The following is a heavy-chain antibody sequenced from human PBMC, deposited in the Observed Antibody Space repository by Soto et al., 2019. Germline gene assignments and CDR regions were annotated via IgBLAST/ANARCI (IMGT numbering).Heavy chain of an antibody. V-gene: IGHV3-33*06. CDR3: VKDHCGGDCYSNPYFDY. CDR1: GFTFSTYG. J-gene: IGHJ4*02. D-gene: IGHD2-21*02. CDR2: IWYDGSKK. Sequence: QVQLVESGGGVVQPGRSLRLSCATSGFTFSTYGIHWVRQAPGKGLEWLAVIWYDGSKKYYADSVQGRFTISRDNSENIGYLQMNSLRADDTAVYYCVKDHCGGDCYSNPYFDYWGQGTLVTXSS.